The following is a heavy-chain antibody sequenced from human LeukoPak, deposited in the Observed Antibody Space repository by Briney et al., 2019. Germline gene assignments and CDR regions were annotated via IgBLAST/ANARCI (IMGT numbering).Heavy chain of an antibody. D-gene: IGHD3-10*01. CDR1: GDSIGSYY. J-gene: IGHJ5*01. V-gene: IGHV4-59*01. CDR3: ARGRARDGSFPWLDS. Sequence: PSETLSLTCSVSGDSIGSYYWTWIRQSAGKGLEWIGYIFYSGSTNYSSSLKSRVTISVDTSNNQFSLQLRSVTAADTAIYYCARGRARDGSFPWLDSWGQGTLVTVSS. CDR2: IFYSGST.